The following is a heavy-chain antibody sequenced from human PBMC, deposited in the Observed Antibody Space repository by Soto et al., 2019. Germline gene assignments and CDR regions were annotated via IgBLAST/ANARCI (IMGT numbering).Heavy chain of an antibody. CDR2: ISGSGGST. Sequence: WGSLRLSCAASGFTFSSYAMSWVRQAPGKGLEWVSAISGSGGSTYYADSVKGRFTNSRDNSKNTLYLQMNSLRAEDTAVYYCEKDHGSGYYLFFDYWGQGTLVTGSS. D-gene: IGHD3-22*01. V-gene: IGHV3-23*01. J-gene: IGHJ4*02. CDR3: EKDHGSGYYLFFDY. CDR1: GFTFSSYA.